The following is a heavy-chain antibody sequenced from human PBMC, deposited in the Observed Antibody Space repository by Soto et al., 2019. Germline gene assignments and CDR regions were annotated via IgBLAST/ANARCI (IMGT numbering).Heavy chain of an antibody. CDR2: INHSGST. J-gene: IGHJ4*02. Sequence: QVQLQQWGAGLLKPSETLSLTCAVYGGSFSGYYWSWIRQPPGKGLEWIGEINHSGSTNYNPSLMSRVTFSVDTSKNQFSRRLRSVTAADTAVYYCIACDYGDYPRYWGQGTLLTVSS. D-gene: IGHD4-17*01. CDR3: IACDYGDYPRY. V-gene: IGHV4-34*01. CDR1: GGSFSGYY.